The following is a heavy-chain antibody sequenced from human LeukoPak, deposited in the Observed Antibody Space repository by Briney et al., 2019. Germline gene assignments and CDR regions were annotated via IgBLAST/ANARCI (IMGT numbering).Heavy chain of an antibody. CDR2: ISWNSGTI. Sequence: PGGSLRLSXAASGFTFDDYGMSWVRQAPGKGLEWVSGISWNSGTIGYADSVKGRFTISRDNAKNSLYLQMNSLRAEDMALYYCAKGQGYTFSPYYFNYWGQGTLVTVSS. CDR1: GFTFDDYG. CDR3: AKGQGYTFSPYYFNY. J-gene: IGHJ4*02. D-gene: IGHD6-13*01. V-gene: IGHV3-9*03.